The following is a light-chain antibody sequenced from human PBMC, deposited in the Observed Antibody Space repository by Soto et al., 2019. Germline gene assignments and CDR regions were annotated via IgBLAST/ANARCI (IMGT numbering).Light chain of an antibody. CDR2: DAS. J-gene: IGKJ1*01. CDR3: QQRGT. CDR1: QSCSRY. Sequence: IVVTQAPATLSLSPGARATLSCRASQSCSRYVAWSQQKPGPAPRLLIYDASNRATGIPAKFSGSGAGPDFTRTISSLEHEDVAVYYWQQRGTFVQGTKV. V-gene: IGKV3-11*01.